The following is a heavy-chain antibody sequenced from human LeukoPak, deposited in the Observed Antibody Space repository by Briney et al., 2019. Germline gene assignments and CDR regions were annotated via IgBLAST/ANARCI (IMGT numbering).Heavy chain of an antibody. V-gene: IGHV4-34*01. CDR1: GGSFSGYY. CDR2: INHSGST. D-gene: IGHD6-19*01. J-gene: IGHJ4*02. Sequence: PSETLSLTCAVYGGSFSGYYWSWIRQPPGKGLEWIGEINHSGSTNYNPSLKSRVTISVDTSKNQFSLKLSSVTAADTAVHYCARGGYSSGWYGYWGQGTLVTVSS. CDR3: ARGGYSSGWYGY.